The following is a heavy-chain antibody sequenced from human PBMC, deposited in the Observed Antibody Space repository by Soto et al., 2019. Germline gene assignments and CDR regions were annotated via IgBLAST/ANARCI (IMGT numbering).Heavy chain of an antibody. CDR2: INHSGST. D-gene: IGHD6-13*01. CDR1: GGSFSGYY. CDR3: ARGRIAAAGTLIRRGGRMNDY. V-gene: IGHV4-34*01. J-gene: IGHJ4*02. Sequence: SETLSLTCAVYGGSFSGYYWSWIRQPPGKGLEWIGEINHSGSTNYNPSLKSRVTISVDTSKNQFSLKLSSVTAADTAVYYCARGRIAAAGTLIRRGGRMNDYWGQGTLVTVSS.